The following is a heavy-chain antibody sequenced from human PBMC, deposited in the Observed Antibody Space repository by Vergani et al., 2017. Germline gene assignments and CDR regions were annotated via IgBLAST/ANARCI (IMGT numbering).Heavy chain of an antibody. Sequence: QGQLVESGGGVGQPGRSLRLSCAASGFTFNQYGMHWVRQAPGQGLEWVAVTWYDGNNKQYADSVKGRFTSSRDNSKSTMYLQMNSLRDEDTGVYYCARDLRLLYNRFDPWGHGTLVTVSS. V-gene: IGHV3-33*01. CDR2: TWYDGNNK. CDR3: ARDLRLLYNRFDP. CDR1: GFTFNQYG. D-gene: IGHD1-14*01. J-gene: IGHJ5*02.